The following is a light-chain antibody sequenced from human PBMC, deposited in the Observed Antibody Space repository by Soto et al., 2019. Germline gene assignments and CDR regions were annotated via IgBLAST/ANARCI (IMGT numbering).Light chain of an antibody. CDR1: QSVSRGD. CDR3: HQYSSSSET. Sequence: EILLTQSPGTLSLSAGERATLSCRASQSVSRGDLAWYQQKPGQAPRLLIYGASRRATDIPDRFSGSGSGTDFTLTISRLEPGDFAVYYCHQYSSSSETFGQGTKVEIK. V-gene: IGKV3-20*01. CDR2: GAS. J-gene: IGKJ1*01.